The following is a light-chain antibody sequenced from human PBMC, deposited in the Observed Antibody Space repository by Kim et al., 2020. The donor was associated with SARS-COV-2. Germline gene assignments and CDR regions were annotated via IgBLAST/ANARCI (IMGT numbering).Light chain of an antibody. CDR3: LQSYNYPPT. CDR1: QDFRDG. Sequence: ASVEGQVTITCRARQDFRDGVGWYQHKPGKAPKHLIYAASSLLHGVPSRFSGSGSGTYFTLTISSLQPEDFATYYCLQSYNYPPTFGQGTKLEI. CDR2: AAS. J-gene: IGKJ2*01. V-gene: IGKV1-6*01.